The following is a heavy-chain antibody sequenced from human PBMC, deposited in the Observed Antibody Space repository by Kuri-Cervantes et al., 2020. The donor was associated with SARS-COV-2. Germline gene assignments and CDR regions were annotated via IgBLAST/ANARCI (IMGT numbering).Heavy chain of an antibody. V-gene: IGHV4-39*07. CDR2: IFYSGSS. CDR1: GGSISSSSYY. CDR3: ARDPGDCSSTSCHPNWFDP. J-gene: IGHJ5*02. D-gene: IGHD2-2*01. Sequence: SETLSLTCSVSGGSISSSSYYWGWIRQPPGKGLEWIGSIFYSGSSYYNPSLKSRVTISVDTSNNQFSLKLTSVTAADTAVYYCARDPGDCSSTSCHPNWFDPWGQGTLVTVSS.